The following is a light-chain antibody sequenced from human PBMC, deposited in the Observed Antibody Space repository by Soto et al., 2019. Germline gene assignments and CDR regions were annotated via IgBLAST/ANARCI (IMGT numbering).Light chain of an antibody. CDR1: QSISDT. V-gene: IGKV3-15*01. Sequence: EIVMTQSPATLSVSPEGRATLSCRASQSISDTLAWYQQKPGQAPRLLIHGASTRAPGFPARFSGSGSGTEYTLSISSLQSEDFGVYFCQQYDQWWTFGQGTKVDIK. CDR3: QQYDQWWT. CDR2: GAS. J-gene: IGKJ1*01.